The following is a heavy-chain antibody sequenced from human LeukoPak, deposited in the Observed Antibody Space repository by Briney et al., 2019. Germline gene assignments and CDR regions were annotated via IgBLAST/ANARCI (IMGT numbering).Heavy chain of an antibody. CDR3: ARGRAVAGSFDY. J-gene: IGHJ4*02. Sequence: SETLSLTCAVYGGSFSGYYWSWIRQPPGKGLEWIGEINHSGSTNYNPSLKSRVTISVDTSKNQFSLKLSSVTAADTAVYYCARGRAVAGSFDYWGQGTLVTVSS. CDR2: INHSGST. CDR1: GGSFSGYY. D-gene: IGHD6-19*01. V-gene: IGHV4-34*01.